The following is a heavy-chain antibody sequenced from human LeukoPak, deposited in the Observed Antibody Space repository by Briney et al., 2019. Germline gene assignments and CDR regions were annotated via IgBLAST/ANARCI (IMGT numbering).Heavy chain of an antibody. V-gene: IGHV3-23*01. D-gene: IGHD5-12*01. Sequence: GGSLRLSCSASGFTFSNYAMSWVRQAPGKGLEWVSGLSRSGSDTYYADSVKGRFTISRDNSKNTLYLQMNSLRAEDTAVYYCAKTSGYSNSWYEDWGQGTLVTVPS. CDR2: LSRSGSDT. CDR1: GFTFSNYA. J-gene: IGHJ5*02. CDR3: AKTSGYSNSWYED.